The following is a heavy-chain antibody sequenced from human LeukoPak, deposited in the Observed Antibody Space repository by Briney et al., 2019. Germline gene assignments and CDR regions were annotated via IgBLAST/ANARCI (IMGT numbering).Heavy chain of an antibody. CDR2: IYYSGST. CDR3: AREINGDYGFDY. D-gene: IGHD4-17*01. CDR1: GGSISSYY. V-gene: IGHV4-59*01. J-gene: IGHJ4*02. Sequence: PSETLSLTCTVSGGSISSYYWSWIRQPPGKGLEWIGYIYYSGSTNYNPSLKSRVTISVDTSKNQFSLKLSSVTAADTAVYYCAREINGDYGFDYWGQATLVTVSS.